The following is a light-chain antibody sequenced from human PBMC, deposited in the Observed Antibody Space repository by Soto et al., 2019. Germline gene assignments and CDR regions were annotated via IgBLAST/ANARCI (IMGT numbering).Light chain of an antibody. J-gene: IGKJ2*01. V-gene: IGKV1-5*03. Sequence: DIQMTQSPSTLSASIGDTVIITCRASQSINSWLAWYQQKPGKAPKLLIHKASTLESGVPSMFSGSESGTEFTLTISSLQTDEFATFYCQQYDRFPYTCGQGTKLEIK. CDR3: QQYDRFPYT. CDR2: KAS. CDR1: QSINSW.